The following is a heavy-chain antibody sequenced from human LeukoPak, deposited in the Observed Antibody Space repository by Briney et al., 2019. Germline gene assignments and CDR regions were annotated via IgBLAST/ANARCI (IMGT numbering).Heavy chain of an antibody. CDR1: GYTFTSYY. CDR3: ARNRGSYSSGWYHYFDY. Sequence: ASVKVSCKASGYTFTSYYMHWVRQAPGQGLEWMGIINPSGGSTSYAQKFQGRVTITADESTSTAYMELSSLRSEDTAVYYCARNRGSYSSGWYHYFDYWGQGTLVTVSS. V-gene: IGHV1-46*01. CDR2: INPSGGST. D-gene: IGHD6-19*01. J-gene: IGHJ4*02.